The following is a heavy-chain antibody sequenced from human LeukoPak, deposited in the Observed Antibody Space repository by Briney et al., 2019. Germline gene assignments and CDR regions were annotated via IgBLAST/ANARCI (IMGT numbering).Heavy chain of an antibody. CDR1: GFTFDDYA. V-gene: IGHV3-43D*03. D-gene: IGHD6-25*01. J-gene: IGHJ4*02. CDR3: ARGNGYQDY. Sequence: GGSLRLSCAASGFTFDDYAMHWVRQAPGKCLEWVSLISWDGISTYYADSVKGRFTISRDNSKNSLYLRMNSLRPEDTALYYCARGNGYQDYWGQGTLVTVSS. CDR2: ISWDGIST.